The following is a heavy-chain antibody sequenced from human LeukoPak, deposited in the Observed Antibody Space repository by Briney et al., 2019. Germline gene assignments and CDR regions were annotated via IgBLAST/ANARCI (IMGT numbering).Heavy chain of an antibody. V-gene: IGHV1-18*01. CDR2: INAYNGNT. J-gene: IGHJ6*03. Sequence: ASVKLSCTASGYTFTSYIISWVRQAPGQGLEWMGWINAYNGNTDYAQRVQGRVTMTTDTSTSTAYMELRSLRSDDTAVYYCARDRHIAAAVYYYYMDVWGKGTPVTVSS. CDR1: GYTFTSYI. CDR3: ARDRHIAAAVYYYYMDV. D-gene: IGHD6-13*01.